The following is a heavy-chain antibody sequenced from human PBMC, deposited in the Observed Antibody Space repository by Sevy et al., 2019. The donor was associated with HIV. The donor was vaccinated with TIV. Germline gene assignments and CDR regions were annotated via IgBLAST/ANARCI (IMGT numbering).Heavy chain of an antibody. D-gene: IGHD2-2*01. Sequence: GGSLRLSCAASGFTFSTYGMHWVRQAPGKGLEWVAFIRFDGSIKYYRDSVKGRLTISRDNSKNTLYLKMNSLRAEDTVVYFCAKVLHIVEIPAAIDYYYGMDVWGQGTTVTVSS. J-gene: IGHJ6*02. V-gene: IGHV3-30*02. CDR1: GFTFSTYG. CDR2: IRFDGSIK. CDR3: AKVLHIVEIPAAIDYYYGMDV.